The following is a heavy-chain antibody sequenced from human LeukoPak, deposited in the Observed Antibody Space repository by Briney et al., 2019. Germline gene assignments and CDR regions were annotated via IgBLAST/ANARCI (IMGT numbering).Heavy chain of an antibody. J-gene: IGHJ4*02. CDR1: GGSSSTYA. V-gene: IGHV1-69*13. D-gene: IGHD3-16*02. Sequence: ASVKVSCKASGGSSSTYAISWVRQAPGQGLEWMGGTIPLIGTTNYAQKFQGRVRITSDELTSTAYMELTRLRSEDTAVYYCVRQDYVWGSYRYTNWGQGTLATVSS. CDR2: TIPLIGTT. CDR3: VRQDYVWGSYRYTN.